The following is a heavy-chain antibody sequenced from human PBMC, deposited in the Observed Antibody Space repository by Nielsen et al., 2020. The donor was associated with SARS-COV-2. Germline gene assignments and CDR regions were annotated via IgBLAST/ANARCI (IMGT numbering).Heavy chain of an antibody. J-gene: IGHJ6*02. CDR3: ARDIKRVARKVLRGVNGMDV. CDR2: INHSGST. D-gene: IGHD3-10*01. V-gene: IGHV4-34*01. Sequence: WLRQPPGKGLEWIGEINHSGSTNYNPSLKSRVTIAVDTSKNQFSLKLSSVTAADTAVYYCARDIKRVARKVLRGVNGMDVWGQGTTVTVSS.